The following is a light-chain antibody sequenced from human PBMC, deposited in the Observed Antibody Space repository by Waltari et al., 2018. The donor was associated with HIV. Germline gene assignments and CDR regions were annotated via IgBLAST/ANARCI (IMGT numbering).Light chain of an antibody. V-gene: IGLV4-69*01. J-gene: IGLJ3*02. CDR3: QTWDSGIRV. Sequence: QVVLTQSPSASAFLGASVKLTCTLSSGHSTYAIAWHQQQPEKGPRSLMKVSNDGRHDKGDGIPDRFSGSSSGAERYLTISSLQSDDEADYYCQTWDSGIRVFGGGTRLTVL. CDR1: SGHSTYA. CDR2: VSNDGRH.